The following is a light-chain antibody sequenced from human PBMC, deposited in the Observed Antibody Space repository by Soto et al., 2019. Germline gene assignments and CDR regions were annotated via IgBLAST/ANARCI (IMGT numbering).Light chain of an antibody. Sequence: QSVLTQPPSASGTPGQMVTISCSGSSSNIGSNYVYWYQQFPGTVPQLLIYRNSERPSGVPDRFSGSKSGTSASLAISGLRSEDEADYYCAAWDDSLSGVVFGGGTKLTVL. CDR2: RNS. J-gene: IGLJ2*01. V-gene: IGLV1-47*01. CDR1: SSNIGSNY. CDR3: AAWDDSLSGVV.